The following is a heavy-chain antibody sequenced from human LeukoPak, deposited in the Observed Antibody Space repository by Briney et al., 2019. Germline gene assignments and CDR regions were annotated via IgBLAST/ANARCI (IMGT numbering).Heavy chain of an antibody. CDR1: GGSINSSNYY. J-gene: IGHJ6*03. V-gene: IGHV4-39*07. CDR3: ARDRAWAGHFYYYYYYMDV. CDR2: IYYSGST. Sequence: PSETLSLTCTVSGGSINSSNYYWGCIRPPPGKGLEWIGSIYYSGSTYYNPSLKSRVTISVDTSKNQFSLKLSSVTAADTAVYYCARDRAWAGHFYYYYYYMDVWGKGTTVTISS. D-gene: IGHD6-19*01.